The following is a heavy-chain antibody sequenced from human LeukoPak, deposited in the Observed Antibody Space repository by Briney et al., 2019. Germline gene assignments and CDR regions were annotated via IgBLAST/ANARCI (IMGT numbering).Heavy chain of an antibody. CDR2: INSDGSWT. V-gene: IGHV3-74*01. J-gene: IGHJ4*02. CDR3: VSFYETY. CDR1: GEYW. Sequence: GSLKLSCAASGEYWMHWVRQAPGKGLVWVSHINSDGSWTSYADSVKGRFTISKDNAKNTVYLQMNNLRAEDTAVYYCVSFYETYWGRGTLVTVSS. D-gene: IGHD2-2*01.